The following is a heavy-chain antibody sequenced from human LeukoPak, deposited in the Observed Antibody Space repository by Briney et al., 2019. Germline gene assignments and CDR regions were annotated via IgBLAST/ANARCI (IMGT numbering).Heavy chain of an antibody. D-gene: IGHD3-22*01. CDR2: ISTYNDNT. CDR3: ARWEYYDTRRWGFDY. Sequence: GASVKVSCQASGYTFNNFAITWVRQAPGRGFEWMGWISTYNDNTKYAENLQGRVAMTTDTSTSIAYMELRSLRSDDTAVYYCARWEYYDTRRWGFDYWGQGTLVTVSS. CDR1: GYTFNNFA. J-gene: IGHJ4*02. V-gene: IGHV1-18*01.